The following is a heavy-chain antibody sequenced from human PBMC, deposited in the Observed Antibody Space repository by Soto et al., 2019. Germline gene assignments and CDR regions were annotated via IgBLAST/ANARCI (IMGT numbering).Heavy chain of an antibody. CDR1: GFTFSSYG. J-gene: IGHJ4*02. V-gene: IGHV3-30*18. CDR2: ISYDGSKK. CDR3: AKDFNYDSSGYYDY. D-gene: IGHD3-22*01. Sequence: QVQLVESGGGVVQPGRSLRLSCAASGFTFSSYGMHWVRQAPGKGLEWVAVISYDGSKKYYADSVKGRFTISRDNSKNTLYLQMNSLRAEDTAVYYCAKDFNYDSSGYYDYWGQGTLVTVSS.